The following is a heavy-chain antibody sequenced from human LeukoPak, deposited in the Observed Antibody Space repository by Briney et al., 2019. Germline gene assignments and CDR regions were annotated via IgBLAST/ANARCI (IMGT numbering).Heavy chain of an antibody. CDR1: GFTFSNRA. V-gene: IGHV3-23*01. CDR3: AKTSVGEGRIIGSGYFDN. Sequence: GGSLRLSCAASGFTFSNRAMNWVRQAPGKGLEWVSIISGSGTVTYYADSVKGRFTISRDNSKNTLYLQMNSLRAEDTAVYYCAKTSVGEGRIIGSGYFDNWGQGTLVTVSS. D-gene: IGHD2-15*01. J-gene: IGHJ4*02. CDR2: ISGSGTVT.